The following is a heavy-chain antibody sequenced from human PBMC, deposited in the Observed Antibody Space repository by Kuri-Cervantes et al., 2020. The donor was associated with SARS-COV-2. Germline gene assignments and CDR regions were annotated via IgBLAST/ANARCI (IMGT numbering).Heavy chain of an antibody. CDR1: GGSISSGSYY. V-gene: IGHV4-39*01. CDR3: ARLRSGWYNYFDY. CDR2: IYYSGST. D-gene: IGHD6-19*01. Sequence: SETLSLTCTVSGGSISSGSYYWSWIRQPAGKGLEWIGSIYYSGSTYYNPSLKSRVTISVDTSKNQFSLKLSSVTAADTAVYYCARLRSGWYNYFDYWGQGTLVTVSS. J-gene: IGHJ4*02.